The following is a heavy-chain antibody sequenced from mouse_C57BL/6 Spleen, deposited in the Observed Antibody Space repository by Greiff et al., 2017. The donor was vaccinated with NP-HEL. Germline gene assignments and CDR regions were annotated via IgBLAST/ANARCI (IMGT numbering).Heavy chain of an antibody. D-gene: IGHD2-4*01. CDR3: ARNEDDYDGAMDY. CDR1: GFSLTSYA. Sequence: VQLQQSGPGLVAPSQSLSITCTVSGFSLTSYAISWVRQPPGKGLEWLGVIWTGGGTNYNSALKSRLSISKDNSKSQVFLKMNSLQTDDTARYYCARNEDDYDGAMDYWGQGTSVTVSS. J-gene: IGHJ4*01. V-gene: IGHV2-9-1*01. CDR2: IWTGGGT.